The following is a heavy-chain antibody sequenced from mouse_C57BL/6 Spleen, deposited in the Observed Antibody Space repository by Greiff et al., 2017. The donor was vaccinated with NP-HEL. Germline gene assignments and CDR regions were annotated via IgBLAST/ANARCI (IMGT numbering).Heavy chain of an antibody. CDR2: INPGSGGT. Sequence: QVQLKQSGAELVRPGTSVKVSCKASGYAFTNYLIEWVKQRPGQGLEWIGVINPGSGGTNYNGKFKGKATLTADKSSSTAYMQLSSLTSEDSAVYFCARSEEDYDFDYWGQGTTLTVSS. CDR1: GYAFTNYL. CDR3: ARSEEDYDFDY. J-gene: IGHJ2*01. V-gene: IGHV1-54*01. D-gene: IGHD2-4*01.